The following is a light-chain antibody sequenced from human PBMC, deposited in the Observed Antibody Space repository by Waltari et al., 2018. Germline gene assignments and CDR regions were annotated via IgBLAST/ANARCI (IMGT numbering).Light chain of an antibody. V-gene: IGLV2-23*02. CDR2: EVT. CDR1: STDIGSHNF. J-gene: IGLJ3*02. CDR3: CAYGTTTTPWL. Sequence: HSALTQPASVSGSPGQSITISCTGTSTDIGSHNFVSWYQQHPGKAPQVLIYEVTMRSSGISDRFSGSKSGNTASPTIPGLQADDEADYYRCAYGTTTTPWLFGGGTRLTVL.